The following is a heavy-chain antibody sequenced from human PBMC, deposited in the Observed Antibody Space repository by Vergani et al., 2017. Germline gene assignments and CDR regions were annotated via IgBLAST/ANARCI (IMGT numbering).Heavy chain of an antibody. V-gene: IGHV3-64*01. CDR2: ISSNGGST. J-gene: IGHJ5*02. Sequence: EVQLVESGGGLVQPGGSLRLSCAASGFTFSSYTLHWVRQAPGKGLEYVSAISSNGGSTYYANSVKGRFTISRDNSKNTLYLQMGSLRAEDMAVYYCARGYCSSTSCYGCFDPWGQGTLVTVSS. D-gene: IGHD2-2*01. CDR1: GFTFSSYT. CDR3: ARGYCSSTSCYGCFDP.